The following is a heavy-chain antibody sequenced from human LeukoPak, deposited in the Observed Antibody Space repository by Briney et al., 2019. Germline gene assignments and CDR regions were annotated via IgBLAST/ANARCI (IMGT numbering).Heavy chain of an antibody. CDR3: ARYDSSGYYAPAY. CDR1: GCTFTSYY. D-gene: IGHD3-22*01. J-gene: IGHJ4*02. Sequence: ASVKVSCKASGCTFTSYYVHWVRQAPGQGLEWMGWISAYNGNTNYAQKLQGRVTMTTDTSTSTAYMELRSLRSDDTAVYYCARYDSSGYYAPAYWGQGTLVTVSS. CDR2: ISAYNGNT. V-gene: IGHV1-18*04.